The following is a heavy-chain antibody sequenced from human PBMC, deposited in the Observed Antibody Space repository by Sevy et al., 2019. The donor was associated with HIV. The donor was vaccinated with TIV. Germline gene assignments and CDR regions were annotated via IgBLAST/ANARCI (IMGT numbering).Heavy chain of an antibody. Sequence: ASVKVSCKASGYTFTSYDINWVRQATGQGLEWMGWMNPNSGNTGYAQKFQGRVTMTRNTSISTAYMELSSLRSEDTAVYYGARGPPMRYDFWSGYYTGYNWFDPWGQGTLVTVSS. J-gene: IGHJ5*02. CDR3: ARGPPMRYDFWSGYYTGYNWFDP. CDR1: GYTFTSYD. V-gene: IGHV1-8*01. D-gene: IGHD3-3*01. CDR2: MNPNSGNT.